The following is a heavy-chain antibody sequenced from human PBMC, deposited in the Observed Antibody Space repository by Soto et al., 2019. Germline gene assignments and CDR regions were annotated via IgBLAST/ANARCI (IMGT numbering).Heavy chain of an antibody. Sequence: EVQLVESGGGLVQPGGSLRLSCAASGFTFSSYEMNWVRQAPGKGLEWVSYISSSGSTIYYADSVKGRFTISRDNAKNSLYLQMNSLRAEDTAVYYCAREIGHYYDSSGRGDYWGRGTLVTVSS. CDR2: ISSSGSTI. D-gene: IGHD3-22*01. CDR1: GFTFSSYE. V-gene: IGHV3-48*03. CDR3: AREIGHYYDSSGRGDY. J-gene: IGHJ4*02.